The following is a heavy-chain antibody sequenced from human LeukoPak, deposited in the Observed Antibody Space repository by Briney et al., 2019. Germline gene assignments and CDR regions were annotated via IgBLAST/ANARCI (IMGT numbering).Heavy chain of an antibody. Sequence: ASVKVSCKVSGYTLTELSMHWVRQAPGKGLEWMGGFDPEDGETIYAQKFQGRVTMTEDTSTDTAYTELSSLRSEDTAVYYCAKVGGAHSSWYRSYYYYMDVWGKGTTVTVSS. CDR3: AKVGGAHSSWYRSYYYYMDV. V-gene: IGHV1-24*01. J-gene: IGHJ6*03. D-gene: IGHD6-13*01. CDR2: FDPEDGET. CDR1: GYTLTELS.